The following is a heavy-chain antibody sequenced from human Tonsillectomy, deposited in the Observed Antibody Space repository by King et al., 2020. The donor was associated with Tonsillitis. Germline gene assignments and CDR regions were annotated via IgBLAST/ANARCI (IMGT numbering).Heavy chain of an antibody. CDR2: IYYSGST. J-gene: IGHJ3*02. D-gene: IGHD3-10*01. V-gene: IGHV4-59*01. CDR1: GGSISNYY. CDR3: ARGLPITTLWFGDLPNAFDI. Sequence: VQLQESGPGLVKPSETLSLTCTVSGGSISNYYWSWIRQPPGKGLEWIGYIYYSGSTNYNPSLESRITISVDTSKNQFSLNLSSVTAADTAVYYCARGLPITTLWFGDLPNAFDIWGQGTMVTVSS.